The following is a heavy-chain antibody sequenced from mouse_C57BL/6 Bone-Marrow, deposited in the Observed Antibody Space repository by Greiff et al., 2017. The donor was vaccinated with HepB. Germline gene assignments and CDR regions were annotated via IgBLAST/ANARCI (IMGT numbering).Heavy chain of an antibody. CDR1: GYTFTSYW. Sequence: VQLQQPGAELVKPGASVKLSCKASGYTFTSYWMHWVKQRPGQGLEWIGMIHPNSGSTNYNEKFKSKATLTVDKSSSTAYMQLSSLTSEDSAVYYCARPLIYYYGSSFYWGQGTTLTVSS. CDR3: ARPLIYYYGSSFY. J-gene: IGHJ2*01. CDR2: IHPNSGST. D-gene: IGHD1-1*01. V-gene: IGHV1-64*01.